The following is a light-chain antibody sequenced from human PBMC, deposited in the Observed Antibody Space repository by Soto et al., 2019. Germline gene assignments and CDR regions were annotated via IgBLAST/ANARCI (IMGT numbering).Light chain of an antibody. CDR3: QQFNSYPIT. J-gene: IGKJ5*01. V-gene: IGKV1-13*02. Sequence: AIQLTQSPSSLSASVGDRVTITCRASQDIRGALAWYQQTPGKVPKILIYDVSTLQSGVPSRFSGSSSATDFSLTISSLQPEDFATYFCQQFNSYPITFGQGTRLDIK. CDR1: QDIRGA. CDR2: DVS.